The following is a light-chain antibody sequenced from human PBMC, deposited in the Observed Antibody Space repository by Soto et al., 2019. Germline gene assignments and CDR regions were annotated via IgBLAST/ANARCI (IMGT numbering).Light chain of an antibody. V-gene: IGKV3-11*01. Sequence: DIVLTQSPGTLSLSPGERATLSCRASQSVSSNYLAWYQQKPGQAPRLLIYGASTRATGVPARFSGSGSGTDFTLTISSLEPEDFAVYYCQQRSNWPRTFGQGTRLEIK. CDR1: QSVSSNY. CDR3: QQRSNWPRT. CDR2: GAS. J-gene: IGKJ5*01.